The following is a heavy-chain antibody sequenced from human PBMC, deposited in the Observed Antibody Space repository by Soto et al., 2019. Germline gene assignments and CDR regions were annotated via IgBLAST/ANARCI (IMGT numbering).Heavy chain of an antibody. Sequence: PGGSLRLSCAASESTFGSYAMSWVRQAPGKGLQWVSGNSGSGDSADYADSVKGRFIISRDISKNTLYLQMNSLRSDDTAVYYCAKSGRFGELNAFDIWGQGTMVTVSS. J-gene: IGHJ3*02. V-gene: IGHV3-23*01. CDR2: NSGSGDSA. CDR1: ESTFGSYA. CDR3: AKSGRFGELNAFDI. D-gene: IGHD3-10*01.